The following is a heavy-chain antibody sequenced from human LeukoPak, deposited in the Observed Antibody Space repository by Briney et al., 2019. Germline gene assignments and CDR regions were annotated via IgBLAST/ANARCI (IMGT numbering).Heavy chain of an antibody. Sequence: ASVKVSCKASGYTFTSYYMHWVRQAPGQGLEWMGIINPSGGSTSYAQKLQGRVTMTRDMSTSTVYMELSSLRSEDTAVYYCARPSTATNAFDIWGQGTMVTVSS. V-gene: IGHV1-46*01. CDR1: GYTFTSYY. D-gene: IGHD5-24*01. J-gene: IGHJ3*02. CDR3: ARPSTATNAFDI. CDR2: INPSGGST.